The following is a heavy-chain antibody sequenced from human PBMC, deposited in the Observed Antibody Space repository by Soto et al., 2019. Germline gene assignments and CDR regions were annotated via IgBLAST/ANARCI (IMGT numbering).Heavy chain of an antibody. V-gene: IGHV4-39*01. J-gene: IGHJ4*02. CDR1: GGSVSSGDYY. CDR2: IYYSGNT. Sequence: SETLSLTCTVSGGSVSSGDYYWSWIRQPPGKGLEYIGNIYYSGNTYYNPSLKSRVILSVDTTQNQFSLRLTSVTAADTAVYYCARRHSATWLLDYWGLGTLVTVS. D-gene: IGHD3-9*01. CDR3: ARRHSATWLLDY.